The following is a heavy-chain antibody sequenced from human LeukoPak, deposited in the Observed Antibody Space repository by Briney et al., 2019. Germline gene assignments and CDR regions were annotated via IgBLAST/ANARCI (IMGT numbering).Heavy chain of an antibody. CDR2: IKQDGSDK. D-gene: IGHD1-26*01. CDR1: GFMFSNYW. V-gene: IGHV3-7*01. Sequence: GGSLRLSCAASGFMFSNYWMTWVRQAPGKGLEWVANIKQDGSDKYYVESVKGRFTVSRDNAKNSLYLQMNSLRAEDTAVYYCARDPYSGSYGNYYYYFMDVWGKGTTVTISS. J-gene: IGHJ6*03. CDR3: ARDPYSGSYGNYYYYFMDV.